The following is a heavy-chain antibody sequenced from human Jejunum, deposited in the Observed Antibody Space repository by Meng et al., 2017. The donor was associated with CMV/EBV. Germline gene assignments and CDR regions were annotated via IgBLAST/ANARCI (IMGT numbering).Heavy chain of an antibody. CDR1: GASITNGEYY. CDR2: IYNTGRT. D-gene: IGHD3-9*01. CDR3: ASLFHFDILTGSWY. Sequence: QVQLKESGPGLVKPSPTLSLSCTVSGASITNGEYYWNWIRQSPGKGLEWIGYIYNTGRTSYSPSLKSRVSMSVDTAKNQFSLHLSSVTVADAAVYYCASLFHFDILTGSWYWGQGALVTVSS. V-gene: IGHV4-30-4*08. J-gene: IGHJ4*02.